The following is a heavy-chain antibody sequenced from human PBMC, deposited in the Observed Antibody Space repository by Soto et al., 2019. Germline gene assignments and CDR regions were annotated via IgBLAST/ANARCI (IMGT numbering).Heavy chain of an antibody. J-gene: IGHJ3*02. Sequence: SETLSLTCTVSGGSISSYYWSWIRQPPGKGLEWIGYIYYSGSTNYNPSLKSRVTISVDTSKNQFSLKLSSVTAADTAVYYCARDIRTYAFDIWAQGTTVTVSS. CDR1: GGSISSYY. V-gene: IGHV4-59*01. CDR2: IYYSGST. CDR3: ARDIRTYAFDI.